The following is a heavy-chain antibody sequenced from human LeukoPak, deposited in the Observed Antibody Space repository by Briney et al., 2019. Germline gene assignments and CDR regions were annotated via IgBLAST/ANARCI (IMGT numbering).Heavy chain of an antibody. V-gene: IGHV1-46*01. Sequence: ASVKVSCKASGYTFTGYYMHWVRQAPGQGLEWMGWINPNSGSTSYAQKFQGRVTMTRDTSTSTVYMKLSSLRSEDTAVYYCASGAAYCSGGSCYLKNNYMDVWGKGTTVTISS. D-gene: IGHD2-15*01. CDR1: GYTFTGYY. J-gene: IGHJ6*03. CDR3: ASGAAYCSGGSCYLKNNYMDV. CDR2: INPNSGST.